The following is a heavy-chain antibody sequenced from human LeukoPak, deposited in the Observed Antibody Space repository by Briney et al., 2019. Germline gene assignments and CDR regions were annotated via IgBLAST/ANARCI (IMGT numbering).Heavy chain of an antibody. V-gene: IGHV3-21*01. CDR1: GFTFSSYS. J-gene: IGHJ4*02. Sequence: GGSLRLSCAASGFTFSSYSMNWVRQAPGKGLEWVSSISSSGTYIDYADSVKGRITISRDNAKNSLFLQMHSLRDVDTAVYYCARAGDPEYWGQGTLVTVSS. CDR2: ISSSGTYI. CDR3: ARAGDPEY. D-gene: IGHD3-10*01.